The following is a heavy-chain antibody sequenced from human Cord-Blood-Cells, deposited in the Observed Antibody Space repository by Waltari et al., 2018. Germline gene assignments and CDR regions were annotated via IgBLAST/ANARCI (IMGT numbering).Heavy chain of an antibody. Sequence: QLQLQESGPGLVKPSETLSLTCTVSGGSICSSSYYWGWFRQPPGKGLEWIGSIYYSGSPYYNPSLKSRVTISVDTSKNQFSLKLSSVTAADTAVYYCARGRIFGVVIEGWFDPWGQGTLVTVSS. CDR1: GGSICSSSYY. V-gene: IGHV4-39*01. CDR2: IYYSGSP. CDR3: ARGRIFGVVIEGWFDP. J-gene: IGHJ5*02. D-gene: IGHD3-3*01.